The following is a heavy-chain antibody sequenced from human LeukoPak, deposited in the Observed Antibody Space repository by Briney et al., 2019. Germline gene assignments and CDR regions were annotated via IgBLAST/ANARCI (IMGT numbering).Heavy chain of an antibody. J-gene: IGHJ6*03. CDR1: GGSISSYY. V-gene: IGHV4-59*01. CDR3: TRGSIAYYYMDV. D-gene: IGHD3-22*01. Sequence: SETLSLTCTVSGGSISSYYWSWIRQPPEKGLEWIGYIYYSGSTNYNPSLKSRVTISVDTSKNQFSLKLSSVTAADTAVYYCTRGSIAYYYMDVWGKGTTVTISS. CDR2: IYYSGST.